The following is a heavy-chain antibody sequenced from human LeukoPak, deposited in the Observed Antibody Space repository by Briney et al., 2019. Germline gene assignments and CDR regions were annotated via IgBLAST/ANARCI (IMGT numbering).Heavy chain of an antibody. Sequence: ASVKVSCKASGYTFTGYYMHWVRQAPGQGLEWMGWINPNSGGTNYAQKFQGRVTMTRDTSISTAYMELSRLRSDDTAVYYCARMPVVPAANDAFDIWGQGTMVTVSS. CDR2: INPNSGGT. V-gene: IGHV1-2*02. J-gene: IGHJ3*02. CDR3: ARMPVVPAANDAFDI. D-gene: IGHD2-2*01. CDR1: GYTFTGYY.